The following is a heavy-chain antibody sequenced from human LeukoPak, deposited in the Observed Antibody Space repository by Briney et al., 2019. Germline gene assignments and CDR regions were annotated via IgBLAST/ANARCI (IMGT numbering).Heavy chain of an antibody. CDR2: IGTTGSYI. CDR3: ARAEYDILTDSDS. J-gene: IGHJ4*02. D-gene: IGHD3-9*01. V-gene: IGHV3-21*01. Sequence: GGSLRLSCAASGFTFSNYSMNWVRQAPGKGLEWVSAIGTTGSYIFYADSVKGRFTISRDNAKNTLYLQMNSLRAEDTAVYYCARAEYDILTDSDSWGQGILVTVSS. CDR1: GFTFSNYS.